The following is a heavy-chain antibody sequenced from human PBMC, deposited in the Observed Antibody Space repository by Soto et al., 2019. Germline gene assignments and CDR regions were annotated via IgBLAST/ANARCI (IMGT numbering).Heavy chain of an antibody. CDR1: GYTFNNYD. CDR2: MNPNSGNT. J-gene: IGHJ5*01. V-gene: IGHV1-8*02. D-gene: IGHD3-10*01. CDR3: TRAYGAETFDF. Sequence: ASVKVSCKASGYTFNNYDIHWVRQAPGHGLEWMGWMNPNSGNTGYAQNFRGRVTMTQNTAIGTSYMELSSLRSDDTATYYCTRAYGAETFDFWGQGTRVTVSS.